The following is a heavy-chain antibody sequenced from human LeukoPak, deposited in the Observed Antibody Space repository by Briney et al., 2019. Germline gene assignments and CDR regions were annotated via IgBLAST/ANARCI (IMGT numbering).Heavy chain of an antibody. V-gene: IGHV1-69*06. CDR3: AKQGAVRQDYYMDV. CDR1: GGSFSNYA. CDR2: IIPIFGAT. D-gene: IGHD3-16*01. Sequence: AVNVSCKASGGSFSNYAITWVRQAPGQGLEWMGRIIPIFGATTYAQKFQGRVTITADMGSSTAYLELTGLTSEDTALYFCAKQGAVRQDYYMDVWANGTTVIVSS. J-gene: IGHJ6*03.